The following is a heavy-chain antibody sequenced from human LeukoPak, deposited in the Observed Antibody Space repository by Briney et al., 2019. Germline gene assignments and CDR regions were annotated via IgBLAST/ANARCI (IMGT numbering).Heavy chain of an antibody. CDR2: IGYGGADS. CDR1: GFTLSSYE. CDR3: ARDQGGSYYYDSSGYFDY. D-gene: IGHD3-22*01. V-gene: IGHV3-23*01. J-gene: IGHJ4*02. Sequence: GGSLRLSCTVSGFTLSSYEMTWFRQAPGKGLEWVSSIGYGGADSHYADSVKGRFTISRDNSKNTLYLQMNSLRAEDTAVYYCARDQGGSYYYDSSGYFDYWGQGTLVTVSS.